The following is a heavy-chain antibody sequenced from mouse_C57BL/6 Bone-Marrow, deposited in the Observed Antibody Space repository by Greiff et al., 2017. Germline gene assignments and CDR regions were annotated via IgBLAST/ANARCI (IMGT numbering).Heavy chain of an antibody. V-gene: IGHV1-39*01. CDR2: INPNYGTT. CDR3: ARGYDYDYAMDY. Sequence: VQLQQSGPVLVKPGASVKMSCKASGYTFTDYNMNWVKQSNGKSLEWIGVINPNYGTTSYNQKFKGKATLTVDQSSSTAYMQLNSLTSEDSAVYYCARGYDYDYAMDYWGQGTSVTVSS. J-gene: IGHJ4*01. CDR1: GYTFTDYN. D-gene: IGHD2-4*01.